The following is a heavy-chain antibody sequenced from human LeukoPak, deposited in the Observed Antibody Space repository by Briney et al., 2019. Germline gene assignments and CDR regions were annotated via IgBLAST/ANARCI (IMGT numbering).Heavy chain of an antibody. Sequence: SQTLSLTCTVSGGSISSGGYYWSWIRQPPGKGLEWIGEINHSGSPTNYNPSVKSRLTISMDTSKNQFSLKLSSVTAADTGVYYCARGPVLRPDSWGQGTLVTVST. CDR2: INHSGSPT. CDR1: GGSISSGGYY. V-gene: IGHV4-30-2*01. D-gene: IGHD3-3*01. J-gene: IGHJ4*02. CDR3: ARGPVLRPDS.